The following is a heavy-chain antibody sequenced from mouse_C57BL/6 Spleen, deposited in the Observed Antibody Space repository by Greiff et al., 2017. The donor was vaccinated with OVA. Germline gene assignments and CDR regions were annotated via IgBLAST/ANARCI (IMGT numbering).Heavy chain of an antibody. CDR2: IYPGDGSD. J-gene: IGHJ2*01. Sequence: VKLMESGPELVKPGASVKLSCKASGYTFTSYDINWVKQRPGKGLEWIGWIYPGDGSDKYTEKLKGKGTLNVDTSARTANMERHSLTSEDSAVYFCARGGSGYYYFDYWGQGTTLTVSS. D-gene: IGHD3-2*02. CDR3: ARGGSGYYYFDY. CDR1: GYTFTSYD. V-gene: IGHV1-85*01.